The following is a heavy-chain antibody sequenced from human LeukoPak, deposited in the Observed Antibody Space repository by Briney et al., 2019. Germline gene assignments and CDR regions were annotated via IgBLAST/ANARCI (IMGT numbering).Heavy chain of an antibody. D-gene: IGHD4-11*01. Sequence: PGGSLRLSCAASGFTFSSYAMHWVRQAPGKGLEWVAVISYNGSNKYYADSVKGRFTISRDNSKNTLYLQMNSLRAEDTAVYYCARALYSNSGAVVDYWGQGTLVTVSS. V-gene: IGHV3-30-3*01. J-gene: IGHJ4*02. CDR1: GFTFSSYA. CDR3: ARALYSNSGAVVDY. CDR2: ISYNGSNK.